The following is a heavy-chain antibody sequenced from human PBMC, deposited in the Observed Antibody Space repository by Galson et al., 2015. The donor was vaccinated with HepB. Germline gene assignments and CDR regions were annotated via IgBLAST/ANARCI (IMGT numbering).Heavy chain of an antibody. D-gene: IGHD1-26*01. CDR2: IKSKTDGASR. CDR1: GFTFTNAW. Sequence: SLGLSCAASGFTFTNAWMSWVRQAPGKGLEWVGRIKSKTDGASRDFAAPVKGRFIISRDDSKHTLYLQMDGLKTEDTGVYYCTAGVGTSDFDYWGRGTLVTVSS. J-gene: IGHJ4*02. CDR3: TAGVGTSDFDY. V-gene: IGHV3-15*01.